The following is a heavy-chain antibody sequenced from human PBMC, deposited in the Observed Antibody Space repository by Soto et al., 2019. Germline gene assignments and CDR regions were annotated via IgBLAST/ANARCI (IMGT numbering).Heavy chain of an antibody. CDR1: GYSFTSYW. CDR2: IYPGDSDT. J-gene: IGHJ4*02. Sequence: PGESLKISCKGSGYSFTSYWISWVRQKPGKGLEWMGRIYPGDSDTSYSPSFRGHVTISANKSISTAYLQWSSLKASDTAMYYCATAYYGANRNYFDSWGQGTLVTVSS. V-gene: IGHV5-51*01. D-gene: IGHD3-10*01. CDR3: ATAYYGANRNYFDS.